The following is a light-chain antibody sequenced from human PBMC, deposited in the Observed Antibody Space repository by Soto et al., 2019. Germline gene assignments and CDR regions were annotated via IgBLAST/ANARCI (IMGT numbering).Light chain of an antibody. CDR3: QQSESTSWT. Sequence: DIQMTQSPSTLSASVGDRVTITCRASQPISSWLAWYHQKPGKAPKLLIYAASTLQSGVPSRFSGSGSGTDFTLTISSLRPEDFATYYCQQSESTSWTFGQGTKVDI. V-gene: IGKV1-39*01. J-gene: IGKJ1*01. CDR1: QPISSW. CDR2: AAS.